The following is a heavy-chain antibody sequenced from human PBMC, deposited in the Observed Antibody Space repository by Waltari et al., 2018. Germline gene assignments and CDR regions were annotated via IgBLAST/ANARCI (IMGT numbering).Heavy chain of an antibody. CDR1: GGSFSGYY. Sequence: QVQLQQWGAGLLKPSETLSLTCAVYGGSFSGYYWSWIRQPPGKGLEWIGEINHSGSTNYNPALKSRVTISVDTSKNQFSLKLSSVTAADTAVYYCARASRYRGFFGYWGQGTLVTVSS. J-gene: IGHJ4*02. CDR2: INHSGST. D-gene: IGHD5-18*01. CDR3: ARASRYRGFFGY. V-gene: IGHV4-34*01.